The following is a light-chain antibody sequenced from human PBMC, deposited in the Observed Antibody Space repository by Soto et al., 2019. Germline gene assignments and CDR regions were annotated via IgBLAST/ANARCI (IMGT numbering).Light chain of an antibody. J-gene: IGKJ4*01. CDR1: QSIRTN. CDR3: QHYNVWPPLT. V-gene: IGKV3-15*01. Sequence: EIMMTQSPATVSVSPGERATLSCRASQSIRTNVAWYQQKPGQALRLLIYDASTRATGLSSRFSGSGSGTEFTLPISSLQSEDFAFYYCQHYNVWPPLTFGGGTRLEI. CDR2: DAS.